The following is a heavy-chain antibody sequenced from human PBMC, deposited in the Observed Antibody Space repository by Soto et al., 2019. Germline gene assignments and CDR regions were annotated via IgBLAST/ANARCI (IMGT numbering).Heavy chain of an antibody. CDR3: ARLGGSYAVPHFDY. CDR1: GGSITTSTYY. Sequence: SETLSLTCDVYGGSITTSTYYWGWIRLPPGKGLECIGVINYSGSTHYSPSLKDRVTMSVDTSKNHFSLKLTSVTASVTAVYYCARLGGSYAVPHFDYCGQGTLVTVSS. CDR2: INYSGST. D-gene: IGHD1-26*01. J-gene: IGHJ4*02. V-gene: IGHV4-39*01.